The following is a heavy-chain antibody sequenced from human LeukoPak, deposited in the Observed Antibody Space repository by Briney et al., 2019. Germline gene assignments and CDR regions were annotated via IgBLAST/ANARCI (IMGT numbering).Heavy chain of an antibody. CDR2: ISTNGGST. V-gene: IGHV3-64*01. Sequence: GGSLRLSCAASGFTFSSYAMHWVRQAPGRGLEYVSTISTNGGSTYYANSAKARFTISRDNSKNTLYLQMGSLGAEDMAVYYCARGGYLSPIDYWGQGTLVTVSS. CDR3: ARGGYLSPIDY. D-gene: IGHD3-16*02. CDR1: GFTFSSYA. J-gene: IGHJ4*02.